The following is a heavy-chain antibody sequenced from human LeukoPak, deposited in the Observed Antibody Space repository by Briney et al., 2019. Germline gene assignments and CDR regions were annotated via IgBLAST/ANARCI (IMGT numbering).Heavy chain of an antibody. CDR3: ARGRVGVGYCSGGSCRYYMDV. CDR2: INHSGST. J-gene: IGHJ6*03. Sequence: SETLSLTCTVSGGSISSYYWSWIRQPPGKGLEWIGEINHSGSTNYNPSLKSRVTISVDTSKNQFSLKLSSVTAADTAVYYCARGRVGVGYCSGGSCRYYMDVWGKGTTVTVSS. D-gene: IGHD2-15*01. CDR1: GGSISSYY. V-gene: IGHV4-34*01.